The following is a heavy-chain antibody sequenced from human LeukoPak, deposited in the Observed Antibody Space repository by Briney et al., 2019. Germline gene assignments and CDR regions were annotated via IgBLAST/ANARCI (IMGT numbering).Heavy chain of an antibody. CDR2: IYYSGST. V-gene: IGHV4-39*07. Sequence: PSETLSLTCTVSGGSISSSSYYWGWIRQPPGKGLEWIGSIYYSGSTYYNPSLKSRVTISVDTSKNQFSLKLSSVTAADTAVYYCAKDSGGYSGYDPVDYWGQGTLVTVSS. J-gene: IGHJ4*02. D-gene: IGHD5-12*01. CDR3: AKDSGGYSGYDPVDY. CDR1: GGSISSSSYY.